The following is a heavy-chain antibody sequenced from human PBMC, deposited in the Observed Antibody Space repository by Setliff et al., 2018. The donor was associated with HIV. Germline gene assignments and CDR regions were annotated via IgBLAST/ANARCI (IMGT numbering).Heavy chain of an antibody. CDR1: GGSISSYY. D-gene: IGHD2-15*01. V-gene: IGHV4-59*01. Sequence: SETLSLTCTVSGGSISSYYWSWIRQPPGKGLEWIGSIYFTGSSDNNPSLKSRVTLSVDTSKHQFSLKLSSVTAADTAVYYCARVQMAYSAFDVWGQGTMVTVSS. CDR3: ARVQMAYSAFDV. CDR2: IYFTGSS. J-gene: IGHJ3*01.